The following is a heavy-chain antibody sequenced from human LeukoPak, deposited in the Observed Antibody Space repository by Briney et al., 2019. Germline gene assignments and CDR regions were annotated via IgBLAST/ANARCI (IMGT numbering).Heavy chain of an antibody. CDR2: IISSGSTK. Sequence: WGAPRLSRVAPGFTPSDYYMSLVRPAPGEGLGWVLFIISSGSTKYYADSVKGRFTISRDNSNNTLYLQMNSLRAEDTAVYYCAHYSIVVVPDIKDYYFDSWGQGTLVTVSS. CDR3: AHYSIVVVPDIKDYYFDS. CDR1: GFTPSDYY. V-gene: IGHV3-11*04. J-gene: IGHJ4*02. D-gene: IGHD2-2*01.